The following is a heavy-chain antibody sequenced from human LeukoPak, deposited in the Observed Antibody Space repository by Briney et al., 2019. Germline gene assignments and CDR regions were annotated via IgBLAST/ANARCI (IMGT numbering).Heavy chain of an antibody. J-gene: IGHJ3*02. CDR3: ARDGSGGWEGAFDI. Sequence: SSETLSLTCTVSGGSVSSGSYYWSWIRQPPGKGLEWIGYIYYSGSTNYNPSLKSRVTISVDTSKNQFSLKLSSVTAADTAVYYCARDGSGGWEGAFDIWGQGTMVTVSS. D-gene: IGHD6-19*01. CDR2: IYYSGST. CDR1: GGSVSSGSYY. V-gene: IGHV4-61*01.